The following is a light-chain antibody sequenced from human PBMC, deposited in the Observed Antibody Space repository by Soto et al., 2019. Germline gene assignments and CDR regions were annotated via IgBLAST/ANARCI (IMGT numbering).Light chain of an antibody. CDR2: KAS. V-gene: IGKV1-5*03. CDR1: QSISSW. CDR3: QQYNSYXG. J-gene: IGKJ2*03. Sequence: DIQMTQSPSTLSGSVGDRVTITFRASQSISSWLAWYQQKPGQAPKLLIYKASSLESGVPSRFSGSGSGTEFTLTISSLQPDDFATYYCQQYNSYXGXGQGTKVDIK.